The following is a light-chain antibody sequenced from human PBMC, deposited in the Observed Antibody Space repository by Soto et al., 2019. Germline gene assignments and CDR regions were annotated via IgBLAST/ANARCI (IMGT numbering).Light chain of an antibody. CDR2: QAF. CDR1: QDISNH. Sequence: DIQMTQSPSSLSAAVGDKVTISCQASQDISNHLNWFQQKPGKAPDLLIYQAFNLETGVPSRFSGSGSGTDFTFTISSLQPEDIATYYCQQYENVPYTFGQGTKLEIK. J-gene: IGKJ2*01. CDR3: QQYENVPYT. V-gene: IGKV1-33*01.